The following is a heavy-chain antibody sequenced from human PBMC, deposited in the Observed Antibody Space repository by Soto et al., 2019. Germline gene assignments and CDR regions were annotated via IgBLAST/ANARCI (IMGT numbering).Heavy chain of an antibody. CDR3: AKDFDSSGTVDY. CDR2: ISYDGSNK. D-gene: IGHD3-22*01. Sequence: QVQLVESGGGVVQPGRSLRLSCAASGFTFSSYGMHWVRQAPGKGLEWVAVISYDGSNKYYADSVKGRFTISRDNSKNPLYLQMNSLRAEDTAVYYCAKDFDSSGTVDYWGQGTLVTVSS. V-gene: IGHV3-30*18. CDR1: GFTFSSYG. J-gene: IGHJ4*02.